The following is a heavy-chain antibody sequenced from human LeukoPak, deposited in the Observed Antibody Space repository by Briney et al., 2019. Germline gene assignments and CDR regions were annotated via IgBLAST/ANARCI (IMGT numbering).Heavy chain of an antibody. CDR3: ARGSGSYPYWYFDL. J-gene: IGHJ2*01. Sequence: SETLSLTCTVSGGAISSYYWSWIRQPPGKGLEWIGYIYYSGSTYYNPSLKSRVTISVDTSKNQFSLKLSSVTAADTAVYYCARGSGSYPYWYFDLWGRGTLVTVSS. V-gene: IGHV4-30-4*01. D-gene: IGHD1-26*01. CDR2: IYYSGST. CDR1: GGAISSYY.